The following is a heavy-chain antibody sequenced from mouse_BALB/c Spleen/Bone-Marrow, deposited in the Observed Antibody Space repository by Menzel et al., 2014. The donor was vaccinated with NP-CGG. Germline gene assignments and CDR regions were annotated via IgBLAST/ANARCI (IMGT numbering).Heavy chain of an antibody. CDR2: ISSGSSTI. Sequence: EVHLVESGGGLVQPGGSRKLSCAASGFTFSSFGMHWVRQAPEKGLEWVAYISSGSSTIYCADTVKGRFTISRDNPKNTLFLQMTSLRSEDTAMYYCASRAYWGQGTLVTVSA. CDR1: GFTFSSFG. V-gene: IGHV5-17*02. CDR3: ASRAY. J-gene: IGHJ3*01.